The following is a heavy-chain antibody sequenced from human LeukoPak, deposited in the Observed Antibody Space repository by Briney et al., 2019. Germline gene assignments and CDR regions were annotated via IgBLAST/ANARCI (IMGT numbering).Heavy chain of an antibody. CDR2: INHSGST. V-gene: IGHV4-34*01. D-gene: IGHD3-10*01. CDR3: ARGGRRFGELFYKELHY. Sequence: SETLSLTCAVYGGSFSGYYWSWIRRPPGKGLEWIGEINHSGSTNYNPSLKSRVTISVDTSKNQFSLKLSSVTAADTAVYYCARGGRRFGELFYKELHYWGQGTLVNVSS. J-gene: IGHJ4*02. CDR1: GGSFSGYY.